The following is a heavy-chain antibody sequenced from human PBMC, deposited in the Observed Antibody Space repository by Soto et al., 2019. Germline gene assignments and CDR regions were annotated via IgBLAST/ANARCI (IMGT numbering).Heavy chain of an antibody. J-gene: IGHJ3*02. CDR3: AKMGCPGGYCSSTRWHAFDI. D-gene: IGHD2-2*01. V-gene: IGHV3-23*01. CDR2: ISGSGGST. Sequence: GGSLRLSCAASGFTFSSYAMSWVRQAPGKGLEWVSAISGSGGSTYYADSVKGRFTISRDNSKNTLYLQMNSLRAEDTAVYYCAKMGCPGGYCSSTRWHAFDIWGQGTMVTVSS. CDR1: GFTFSSYA.